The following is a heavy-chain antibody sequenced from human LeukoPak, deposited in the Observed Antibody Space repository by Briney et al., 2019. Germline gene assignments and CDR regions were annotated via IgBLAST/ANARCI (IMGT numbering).Heavy chain of an antibody. D-gene: IGHD3-3*01. CDR3: ARTYYDFWSGYFNFDY. V-gene: IGHV4-34*01. J-gene: IGHJ4*02. CDR2: INHSGST. Sequence: SETLSLTCAVYGGSFSGYYWSWIRQPPGKGLEWIGEINHSGSTNYNPSLKSRVTISVDTSKNQFSLKLSSVTAADTAAYYCARTYYDFWSGYFNFDYWGQGTLVTVSS. CDR1: GGSFSGYY.